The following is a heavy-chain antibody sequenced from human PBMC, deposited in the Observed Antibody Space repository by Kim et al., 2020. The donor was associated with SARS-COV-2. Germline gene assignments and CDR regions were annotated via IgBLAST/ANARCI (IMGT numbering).Heavy chain of an antibody. CDR3: AKALKGITMIVVVLDY. J-gene: IGHJ4*02. Sequence: GGSLRLSCAASGFTFSSYAMSWVRQAPGKGLEWVSAISGSGGSTYYADSVKGRFTISRDNSKNTLYLQMNSLRAEDTAVYYCAKALKGITMIVVVLDYWGQGTLVTVSS. CDR2: ISGSGGST. V-gene: IGHV3-23*01. CDR1: GFTFSSYA. D-gene: IGHD3-22*01.